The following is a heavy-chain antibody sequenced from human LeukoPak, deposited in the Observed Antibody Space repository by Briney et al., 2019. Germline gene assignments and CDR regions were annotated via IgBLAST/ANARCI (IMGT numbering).Heavy chain of an antibody. D-gene: IGHD4-17*01. CDR1: GYSFTSYW. J-gene: IGHJ4*02. V-gene: IGHV5-51*01. CDR2: IYPDDSDT. CDR3: ARHYPGGDYFIDY. Sequence: GESLKISCKGSGYSFTSYWIGWVRQMPGKGLEWVGIIYPDDSDTRYSPSFQDQVTISADKSISPASLQWSSLKASDTAIYYCARHYPGGDYFIDYCGQGTLVTVSS.